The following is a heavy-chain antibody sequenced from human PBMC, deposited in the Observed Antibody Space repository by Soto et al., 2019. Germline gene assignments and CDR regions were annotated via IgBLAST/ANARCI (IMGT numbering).Heavy chain of an antibody. D-gene: IGHD3-10*01. CDR1: GGTFSSYT. CDR2: IIPLLGIA. V-gene: IGHV1-69*02. J-gene: IGHJ4*02. Sequence: QVQLVQSGAEVKKPGSSVKVSCKASGGTFSSYTISWVRQAPGQGLEWMGRIIPLLGIANYAQKFPGRVTITADKFTITAYMELSSLRSENTVVYFCTRMDMFRGVYYFDYWGQGTLGTV. CDR3: TRMDMFRGVYYFDY.